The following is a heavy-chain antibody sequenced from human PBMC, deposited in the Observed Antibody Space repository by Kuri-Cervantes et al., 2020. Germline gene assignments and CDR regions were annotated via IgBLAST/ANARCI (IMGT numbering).Heavy chain of an antibody. CDR3: ARDTLGV. J-gene: IGHJ6*02. Sequence: GESLKISCAASGLTFSAYSMNWVRQAPGKGLEWVAVISYDGSNKYYADSVKGRFTISRDNAKNSLYLQMNSLRAEDTAVYYCARDTLGVWGQGTTVTVSS. CDR1: GLTFSAYS. V-gene: IGHV3-30*03. CDR2: ISYDGSNK.